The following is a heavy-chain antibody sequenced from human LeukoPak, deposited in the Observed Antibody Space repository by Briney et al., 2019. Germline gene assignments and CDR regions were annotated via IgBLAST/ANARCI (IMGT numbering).Heavy chain of an antibody. D-gene: IGHD2-21*02. J-gene: IGHJ4*02. Sequence: HPGGSLRLSCAASGFTFSSYAMSWVRQAPGKGLEWVSAISGSGGSTYYADSVKGRFTISRDNSKNTLYLQMNSLRAEDTAVYYCAREETVVVTAEGSFDYWGQGTLVTVSS. V-gene: IGHV3-23*01. CDR3: AREETVVVTAEGSFDY. CDR1: GFTFSSYA. CDR2: ISGSGGST.